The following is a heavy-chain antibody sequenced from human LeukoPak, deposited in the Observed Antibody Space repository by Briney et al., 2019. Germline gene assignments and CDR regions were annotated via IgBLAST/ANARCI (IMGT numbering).Heavy chain of an antibody. Sequence: PGRSLRLSCAASGFTFSSYGMHWVRQAPGKGLEWVAVISYDGSNKYYADSVKGRFTISRDNSKNTLYLQMNSLRAEDTAVYYCARDQHIVVEDYFDYWGQGTLVTVSS. D-gene: IGHD2-21*01. CDR2: ISYDGSNK. J-gene: IGHJ4*02. CDR1: GFTFSSYG. V-gene: IGHV3-30*03. CDR3: ARDQHIVVEDYFDY.